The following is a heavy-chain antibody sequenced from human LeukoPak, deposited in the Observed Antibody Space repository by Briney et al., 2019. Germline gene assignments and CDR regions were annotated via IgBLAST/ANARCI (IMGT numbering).Heavy chain of an antibody. Sequence: PGESLRLSCAASGFNFGSYAMNWVRQAPGKGLEWISHINSEMNLRDYADSVKGRFTISRDNAKHSVDLQMSSLRDEDTAVYYCVRDHNWAFDYWGQGILVTVSS. CDR1: GFNFGSYA. D-gene: IGHD1-1*01. V-gene: IGHV3-48*02. CDR2: INSEMNLR. J-gene: IGHJ4*02. CDR3: VRDHNWAFDY.